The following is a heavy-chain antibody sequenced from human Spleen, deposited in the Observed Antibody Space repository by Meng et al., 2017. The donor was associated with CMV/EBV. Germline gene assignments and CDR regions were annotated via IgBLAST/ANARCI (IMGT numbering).Heavy chain of an antibody. Sequence: SETLSLTCTVSGGSISSSSYYCGWIRQPPGKGLEWIGYIYYSGSTNYNPSLKSRVAISVDTSKNRISLKLSSVTAADTAVYYCARQRLDNYYYYGMDVWGQGTTVTVSS. D-gene: IGHD6-25*01. CDR1: GGSISSSSYY. V-gene: IGHV4-61*05. CDR3: ARQRLDNYYYYGMDV. J-gene: IGHJ6*02. CDR2: IYYSGST.